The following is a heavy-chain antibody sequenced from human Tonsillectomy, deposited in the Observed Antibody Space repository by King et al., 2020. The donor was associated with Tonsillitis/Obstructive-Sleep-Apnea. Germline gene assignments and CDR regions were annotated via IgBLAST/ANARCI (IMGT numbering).Heavy chain of an antibody. Sequence: QLQESGPGLVKPSETLSLTCTVSGGSVSSGSDYWSWIRQPPGKGLEWIGYIYYSGSTKYNPSLKSRVTISVDTSKNQFSLKLSSVTAADTAVYYCARVPGAGLRWFDPWGQGTRVTVSS. V-gene: IGHV4-61*01. CDR3: ARVPGAGLRWFDP. D-gene: IGHD3-10*01. CDR2: IYYSGST. CDR1: GGSVSSGSDY. J-gene: IGHJ5*02.